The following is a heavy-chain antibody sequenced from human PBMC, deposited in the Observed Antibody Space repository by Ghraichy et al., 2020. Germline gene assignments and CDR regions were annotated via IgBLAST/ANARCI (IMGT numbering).Heavy chain of an antibody. CDR3: ARSAASDSHVMEDK. Sequence: SVKVSCKASGGTFSSYGFGWVRQAPGQGLEWMGRIIPILDRTSYAQKFQGRITITADKSTGTAYMELSSLTSEDTAVYYCARSAASDSHVMEDKWGQGTPVTVSS. J-gene: IGHJ4*02. CDR1: GGTFSSYG. D-gene: IGHD2-8*01. CDR2: IIPILDRT. V-gene: IGHV1-69*04.